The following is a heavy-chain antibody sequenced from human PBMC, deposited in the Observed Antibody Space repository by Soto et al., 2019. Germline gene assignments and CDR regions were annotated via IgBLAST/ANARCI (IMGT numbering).Heavy chain of an antibody. Sequence: LETLSLTCTVSGGSISSSSYYWGWIRQPPGKGLEWIGSIYYSGSTYYNPSLKSRVTISVDTSKNQFSLKLSSVTAADTAVYYCAKLLRQNYYFDKAVWGKGTTVTVSS. CDR3: AKLLRQNYYFDKAV. J-gene: IGHJ6*04. CDR1: GGSISSSSYY. CDR2: IYYSGST. V-gene: IGHV4-39*01.